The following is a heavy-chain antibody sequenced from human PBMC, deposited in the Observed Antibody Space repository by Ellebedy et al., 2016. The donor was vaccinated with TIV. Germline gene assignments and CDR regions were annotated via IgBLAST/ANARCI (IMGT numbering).Heavy chain of an antibody. Sequence: GGSLRLSXAASGFTFSSYWMSWVRQAPGKGLEWVAIIKQDGSEKYYVKSVEGRFTVSRDNAKKSLYLQMNSLRAEDTAVYYCARHDCYTMSCPLDCWGQGTLVTVSS. D-gene: IGHD3-22*01. J-gene: IGHJ4*02. CDR1: GFTFSSYW. CDR2: IKQDGSEK. CDR3: ARHDCYTMSCPLDC. V-gene: IGHV3-7*01.